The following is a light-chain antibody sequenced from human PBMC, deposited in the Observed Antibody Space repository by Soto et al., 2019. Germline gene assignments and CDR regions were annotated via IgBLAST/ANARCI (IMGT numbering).Light chain of an antibody. CDR3: AAWDDSLRVWV. J-gene: IGLJ3*02. V-gene: IGLV1-47*01. Sequence: QSVLTQPPSVSGAPGQRVTISCTGSSSNIGAGYDVHWYQQLPGTAPELLIYKTNHRPSRVPDRFSASKSGTSASLAISGLRSEDEADYYCAAWDDSLRVWVFGGGTKLTVL. CDR1: SSNIGAGYD. CDR2: KTN.